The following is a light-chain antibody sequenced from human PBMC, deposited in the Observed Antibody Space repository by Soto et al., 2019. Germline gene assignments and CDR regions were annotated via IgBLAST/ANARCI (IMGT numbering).Light chain of an antibody. CDR1: QSVSSSY. CDR2: ATS. J-gene: IGKJ1*01. CDR3: QQYFASSWT. Sequence: EIVLTQSPGTLSSSPVERATLSCRASQSVSSSYLAWYQHKPGQAPRLLIYATSSRATGIPDRFGGSGSGTDFTLTISRLEPEDFAVYYCQQYFASSWTFGQGTKVYIK. V-gene: IGKV3-20*01.